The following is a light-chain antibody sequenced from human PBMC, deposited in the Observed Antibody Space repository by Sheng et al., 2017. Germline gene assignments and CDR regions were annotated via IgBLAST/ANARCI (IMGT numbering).Light chain of an antibody. Sequence: EIVLTQSPATLSLSPGERVTLSCRASQSVNKYLAWYQQKPGQAPRLLIYDASNRATGIPARFSGSGSGTDFTLTISSLEPEDFAVYYCQQYGSPWTFGQGTKVEI. J-gene: IGKJ1*01. CDR2: DAS. CDR3: QQYGSPWT. V-gene: IGKV3-11*01. CDR1: QSVNKY.